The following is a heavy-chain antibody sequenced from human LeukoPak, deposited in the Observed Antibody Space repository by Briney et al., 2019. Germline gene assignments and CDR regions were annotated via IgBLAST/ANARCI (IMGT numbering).Heavy chain of an antibody. CDR3: AREDSSSWPYYYYYGMDV. Sequence: GGSLRLSCAASGFTFSSYWMSWVRQAPGKGLEWVANIKQDGSEKYYVDSVKGRFTISRDNAKNSLYLQMNSLRAEDTAVYYRAREDSSSWPYYYYYGMDVWGQGTTVTVSS. D-gene: IGHD6-13*01. V-gene: IGHV3-7*03. CDR2: IKQDGSEK. CDR1: GFTFSSYW. J-gene: IGHJ6*02.